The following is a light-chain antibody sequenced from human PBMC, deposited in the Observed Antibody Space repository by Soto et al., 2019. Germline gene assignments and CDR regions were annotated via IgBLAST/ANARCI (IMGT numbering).Light chain of an antibody. CDR2: EVT. J-gene: IGLJ2*01. CDR3: ASYTSSSTSVV. CDR1: SSDVGGYKY. Sequence: QSALTQPASVSGSPGQSITISCTGTSSDVGGYKYVSWYQQHPDKAPKRIIFEVTNRPSGISSRFSGSKSGNKASLTISGLQADDEADYYCASYTSSSTSVVFGRGTKLTVL. V-gene: IGLV2-14*03.